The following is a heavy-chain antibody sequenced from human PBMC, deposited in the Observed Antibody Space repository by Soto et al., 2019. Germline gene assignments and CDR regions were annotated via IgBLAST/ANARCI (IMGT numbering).Heavy chain of an antibody. CDR1: GFTFSSYW. Sequence: GGSLRLSCAASGFTFSSYWMHWVRQAPGKGLVWVSRINSDGSSTSYADSVKGRFTISRDNAKNTLYLQMNSLRAEDPAVYYCARDVSGYCSSTSCYAGHAFDIWGQGTMVTVSS. V-gene: IGHV3-74*01. D-gene: IGHD2-2*01. CDR3: ARDVSGYCSSTSCYAGHAFDI. CDR2: INSDGSST. J-gene: IGHJ3*02.